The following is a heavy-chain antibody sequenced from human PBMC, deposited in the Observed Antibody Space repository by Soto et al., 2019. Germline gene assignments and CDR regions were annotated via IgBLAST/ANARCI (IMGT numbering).Heavy chain of an antibody. Sequence: GGSLRLSCAASGFTFSSYAMSWVRQAPGKGLEWVSAISGSGGSTYYADSVKGRFTISRDNSKNTLYLQMNSLRAEDTAVYYCAKDFSFVEVVVITILDYWGQGTLVTVSS. CDR2: ISGSGGST. CDR1: GFTFSSYA. V-gene: IGHV3-23*01. CDR3: AKDFSFVEVVVITILDY. D-gene: IGHD3-22*01. J-gene: IGHJ4*02.